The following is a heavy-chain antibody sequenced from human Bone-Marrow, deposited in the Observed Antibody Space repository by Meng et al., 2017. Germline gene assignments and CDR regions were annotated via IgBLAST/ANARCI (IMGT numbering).Heavy chain of an antibody. CDR3: ARQYGSGSYYKHIDY. CDR1: GFTFSSYA. CDR2: ISYDGSNK. D-gene: IGHD3-10*01. Sequence: GESLKISCAASGFTFSSYAMHWVRQAPGKGLEWVAVISYDGSNKYYADSMKGRFTISRDNAKNSLYLQMNSLRAEDTAVYYCARQYGSGSYYKHIDYWGQGTLVTVSS. V-gene: IGHV3-30*07. J-gene: IGHJ4*02.